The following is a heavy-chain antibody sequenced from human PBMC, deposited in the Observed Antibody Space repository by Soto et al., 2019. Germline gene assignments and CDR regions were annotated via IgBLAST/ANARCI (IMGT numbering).Heavy chain of an antibody. CDR2: IHHSGGS. CDR1: GDSIISSY. J-gene: IGHJ4*02. CDR3: ARVRYSSRYLGFFDY. D-gene: IGHD5-18*01. V-gene: IGHV4-59*01. Sequence: RSLTCTVSGDSIISSYWSWIRQPPGKGLQWLGYIHHSGGSNYNPSLLGRITMSADTSNNQFSLRLTSVTAADTALYFCARVRYSSRYLGFFDYWGQGALVTVSS.